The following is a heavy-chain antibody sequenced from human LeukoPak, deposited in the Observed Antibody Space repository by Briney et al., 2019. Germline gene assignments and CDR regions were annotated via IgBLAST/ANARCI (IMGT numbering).Heavy chain of an antibody. D-gene: IGHD3-9*01. CDR1: GFTFSSYS. J-gene: IGHJ3*02. Sequence: GGSLRLSCAASGFTFSSYSMNWVRQAPGKGLEWVSYISSSGSTIYYADSVKGRFTISRDNAKNSLYLQMNSLRAEDTAVYYCASCADYDILTGYYNLAFDIWGQGTMVTVSS. V-gene: IGHV3-48*04. CDR3: ASCADYDILTGYYNLAFDI. CDR2: ISSSGSTI.